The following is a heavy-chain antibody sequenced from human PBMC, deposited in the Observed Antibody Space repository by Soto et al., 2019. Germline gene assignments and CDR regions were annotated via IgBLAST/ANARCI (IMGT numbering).Heavy chain of an antibody. V-gene: IGHV3-23*01. CDR3: AKSPPNYYYYYMDV. CDR1: GFTFSSYA. Sequence: GGSLRLSCAASGFTFSSYAMTWVRQAPGKGLEWVSAISGSGGTTYYADSVKGRFTISRDNPKNTLYLQMNSLRAEDTAVYYCAKSPPNYYYYYMDVWGKGTTVTSP. CDR2: ISGSGGTT. J-gene: IGHJ6*03.